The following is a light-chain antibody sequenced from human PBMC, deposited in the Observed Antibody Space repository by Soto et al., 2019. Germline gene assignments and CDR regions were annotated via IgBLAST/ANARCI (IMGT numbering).Light chain of an antibody. CDR2: GNT. V-gene: IGLV1-40*01. J-gene: IGLJ3*02. CDR3: QSYDSSLSAWV. Sequence: QSVLTQPPSVSGAPGQRVTISCTASSSNIGAGYDVHWYPQLPGTAPKLLIYGNTNRPSGVPDRFSGSKSGTSASLAITGLQAEDEADYYCQSYDSSLSAWVFGGGTKRTVL. CDR1: SSNIGAGYD.